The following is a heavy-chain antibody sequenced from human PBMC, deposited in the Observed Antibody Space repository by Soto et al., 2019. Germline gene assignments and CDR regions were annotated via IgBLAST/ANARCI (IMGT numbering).Heavy chain of an antibody. CDR3: ARDSSSSGVDY. Sequence: GGSLRLSCAASGFTVSSNYMSWVRQAPGKGLEWVSIIYSGGSTYYADSVKGRFTISRDNSKNTLCLQMDSLRAEDTAVYYCARDSSSSGVDYWGQGTLATVSS. V-gene: IGHV3-53*01. CDR2: IYSGGST. J-gene: IGHJ4*02. D-gene: IGHD6-6*01. CDR1: GFTVSSNY.